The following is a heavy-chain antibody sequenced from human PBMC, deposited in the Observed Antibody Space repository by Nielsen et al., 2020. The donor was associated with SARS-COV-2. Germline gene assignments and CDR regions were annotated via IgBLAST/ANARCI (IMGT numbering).Heavy chain of an antibody. D-gene: IGHD5-18*01. CDR1: GFTFSDYY. V-gene: IGHV3-20*04. J-gene: IGHJ4*02. CDR3: AKGTYGDTAPGY. CDR2: INWNGGST. Sequence: GESLKISCAASGFTFSDYYMSWIRQAPGKGLEWVSGINWNGGSTGYADSVKGRFTISRDNAKNSLYLQMNSLRAEDTALYYCAKGTYGDTAPGYWGQGTLVTVSS.